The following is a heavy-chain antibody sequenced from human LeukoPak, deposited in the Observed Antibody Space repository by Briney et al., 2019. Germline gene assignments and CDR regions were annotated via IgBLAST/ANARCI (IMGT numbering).Heavy chain of an antibody. V-gene: IGHV3-74*01. CDR1: GFSFSNFW. D-gene: IGHD4-17*01. CDR3: ARPTTVTTISADAFDI. CDR2: ISSDGSST. Sequence: GGSLRLSCAASGFSFSNFWMHWVRQVPGKGLVWVSRISSDGSSTSYADSVKGRFTISRDNAKNSLYLQMNSLRAEDSSVYYCARPTTVTTISADAFDIWGQGTMVTVSS. J-gene: IGHJ3*02.